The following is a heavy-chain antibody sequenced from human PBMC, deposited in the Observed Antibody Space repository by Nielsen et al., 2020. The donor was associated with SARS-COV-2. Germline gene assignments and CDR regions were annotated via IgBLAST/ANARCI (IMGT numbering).Heavy chain of an antibody. CDR3: ATYFTY. D-gene: IGHD2/OR15-2a*01. CDR1: GFPFDDHA. V-gene: IGHV3-9*01. CDR2: ITWNSGSI. Sequence: SLKISCAASGFPFDDHAMHWVRQAPGKGLEWVSGITWNSGSIGYADSVKGRFTISRDNAKNSLYLQMNSLRTEDTALYYCATYFTYWGQGTLVTVSS. J-gene: IGHJ4*02.